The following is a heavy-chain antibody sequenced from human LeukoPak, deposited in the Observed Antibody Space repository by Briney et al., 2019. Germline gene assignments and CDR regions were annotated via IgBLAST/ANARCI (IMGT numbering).Heavy chain of an antibody. V-gene: IGHV4-39*07. D-gene: IGHD3-22*01. CDR1: GGSISSSSYY. CDR2: IYYSGST. J-gene: IGHJ4*02. CDR3: ARDRYYYDSSARYFDY. Sequence: TSETLSLTCTVSGGSISSSSYYWGWIRQPPGKGLEWIGSIYYSGSTNYNPSLKSRVTISVDTSKNQFSLKLSSVTAADTAVYYCARDRYYYDSSARYFDYWGQGTLVTVSS.